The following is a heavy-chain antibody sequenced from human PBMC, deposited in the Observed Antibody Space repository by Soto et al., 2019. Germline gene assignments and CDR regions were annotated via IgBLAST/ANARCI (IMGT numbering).Heavy chain of an antibody. CDR3: ARDRGYR. J-gene: IGHJ3*01. Sequence: QLVESGGGLVQPGGSLRLSCAASGFSVSNNYMKWVRQAPGKGLEWVSLIYSGGSTYYADPVKGRFTISRENSKNTLFLQMTSLRVEDTAVYYCARDRGYRWGQGTMVTVSS. CDR1: GFSVSNNY. D-gene: IGHD5-12*01. V-gene: IGHV3-66*01. CDR2: IYSGGST.